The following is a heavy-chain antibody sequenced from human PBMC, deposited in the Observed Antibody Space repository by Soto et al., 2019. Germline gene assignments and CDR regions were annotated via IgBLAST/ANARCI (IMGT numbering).Heavy chain of an antibody. CDR1: GGSVSSYY. CDR3: ARADILTGYYNYYYGMDV. V-gene: IGHV4-59*02. Sequence: SETLSLTCTVPGGSVSSYYWSWIRQPPGKGLEWIGYIYYSGSTNYNPSLKSRVTISVDTSKNQFSLKLSSVTAADTAVYYCARADILTGYYNYYYGMDVWGQGTTVTVSS. CDR2: IYYSGST. D-gene: IGHD3-9*01. J-gene: IGHJ6*02.